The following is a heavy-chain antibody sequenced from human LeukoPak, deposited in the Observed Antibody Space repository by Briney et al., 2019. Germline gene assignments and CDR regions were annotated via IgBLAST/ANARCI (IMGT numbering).Heavy chain of an antibody. J-gene: IGHJ4*02. Sequence: PGGSLRLSCAASGFTFSSYGMHWVRQAPGKGLEWVSAISGSGGSTYYADSVKGRFTISRDNSKNTLSLLMNSLRAEDTAVYYCAKVGDSRGYYYFDYWGQGTLVTVSS. CDR1: GFTFSSYG. CDR2: ISGSGGST. CDR3: AKVGDSRGYYYFDY. V-gene: IGHV3-23*01. D-gene: IGHD3-22*01.